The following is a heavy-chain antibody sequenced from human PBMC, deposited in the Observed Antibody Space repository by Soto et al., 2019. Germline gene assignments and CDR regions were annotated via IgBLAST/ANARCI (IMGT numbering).Heavy chain of an antibody. V-gene: IGHV1-8*01. D-gene: IGHD2-2*01. J-gene: IGHJ6*03. CDR2: MNPNSGNT. Sequence: QVQLVQSGAEVKKPGASVKVSCKASGYTFTSYDINWVRQATGQGLEWMGWMNPNSGNTGYAQKFQGRVTMTRNTSISTAYMELSSLRSEDTAVYYCARGQGSTSPLYYYYYYMDVCGKGTTVTVSS. CDR3: ARGQGSTSPLYYYYYYMDV. CDR1: GYTFTSYD.